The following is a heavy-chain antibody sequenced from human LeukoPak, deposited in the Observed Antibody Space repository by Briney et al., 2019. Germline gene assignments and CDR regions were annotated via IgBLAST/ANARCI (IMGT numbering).Heavy chain of an antibody. V-gene: IGHV1-2*02. CDR2: IDPNSGGT. Sequence: ASVKVSCKASGYTFTGYYVHWVRQAPGQGLEWMGWIDPNSGGTNYAQTFQGRVTMTRDTSISTAYMELSRLRSDDTAVYYCARSHGPSLRLGVLSFFDYWAQGTLVTVSS. CDR1: GYTFTGYY. J-gene: IGHJ4*02. D-gene: IGHD3-16*02. CDR3: ARSHGPSLRLGVLSFFDY.